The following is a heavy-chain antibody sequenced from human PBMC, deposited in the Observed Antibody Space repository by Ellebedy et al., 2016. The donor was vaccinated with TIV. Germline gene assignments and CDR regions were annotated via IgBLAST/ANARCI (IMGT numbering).Heavy chain of an antibody. V-gene: IGHV3-30*18. J-gene: IGHJ4*02. CDR2: ISYGAINK. D-gene: IGHD4-17*01. Sequence: SCKASGYTFTRYYMHWVRQAPGKGLEWVAGISYGAINKYYAESVKGRFTISRDDSKNTLFLQMNSLRTEDTAVYYCAKDPNAVTMGGFDYWGQGTLVTVSS. CDR3: AKDPNAVTMGGFDY. CDR1: GYTFTRYY.